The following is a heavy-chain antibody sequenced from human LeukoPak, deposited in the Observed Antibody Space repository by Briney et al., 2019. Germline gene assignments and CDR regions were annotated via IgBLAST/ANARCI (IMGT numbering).Heavy chain of an antibody. CDR3: ARDWSVRDRDGYNYYFDY. CDR2: IYYSGST. V-gene: IGHV4-61*01. J-gene: IGHJ4*02. Sequence: SETLSLTCTVSGGSVSSGSYYWSWIRQPPGKGLEWIGYIYYSGSTNYNPSLKSRVTISVDTSKNQFSLKLSSVTAADTAVYYCARDWSVRDRDGYNYYFDYWGQGTLVTVSS. D-gene: IGHD5-24*01. CDR1: GGSVSSGSYY.